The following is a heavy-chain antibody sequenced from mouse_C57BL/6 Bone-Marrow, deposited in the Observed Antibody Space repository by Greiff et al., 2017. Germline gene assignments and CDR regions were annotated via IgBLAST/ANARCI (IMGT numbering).Heavy chain of an antibody. J-gene: IGHJ2*01. CDR2: IDPSDSYT. CDR3: ARWDYDGDY. D-gene: IGHD2-4*01. Sequence: QVQLQQPGAELVKPGASVKLSCKASGYTFTSYWMQWVKQRPGQGLEWIGEIDPSDSYTNYNQKFKGKATLTVDTSSSTAYMQLSSLTSEDSAVYYCARWDYDGDYWGQGTTLTVSS. CDR1: GYTFTSYW. V-gene: IGHV1-50*01.